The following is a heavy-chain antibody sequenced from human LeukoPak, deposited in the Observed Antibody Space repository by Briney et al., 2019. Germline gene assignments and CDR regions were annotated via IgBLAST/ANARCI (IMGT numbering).Heavy chain of an antibody. Sequence: PGGSLRLSCAASGFTFNNYRLHWVRQVPGKGLMWVSRINGDGNDVNYADSVKGRFTISRDNAKNTLHLQMNSLRAEDTAVYYCAAGPAGNGHLSSYWGQGTRVTVSS. CDR1: GFTFNNYR. V-gene: IGHV3-74*01. CDR2: INGDGNDV. D-gene: IGHD1-1*01. J-gene: IGHJ4*02. CDR3: AAGPAGNGHLSSY.